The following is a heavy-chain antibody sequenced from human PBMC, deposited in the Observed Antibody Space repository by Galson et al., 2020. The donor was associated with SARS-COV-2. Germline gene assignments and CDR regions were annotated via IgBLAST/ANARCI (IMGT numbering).Heavy chain of an antibody. CDR3: ARDFFPPYYAVDL. V-gene: IGHV3-33*01. CDR2: IWYDGSTK. J-gene: IGHJ6*02. D-gene: IGHD3-16*01. Sequence: GESLKISCAASGFTFSNYGMFWVRQAPGKGLEWLALIWYDGSTKYHADSVQGRFTISRDNSRNTLYLQMDSLRAEDTAVYYCARDFFPPYYAVDLWGQGTTVTVSS. CDR1: GFTFSNYG.